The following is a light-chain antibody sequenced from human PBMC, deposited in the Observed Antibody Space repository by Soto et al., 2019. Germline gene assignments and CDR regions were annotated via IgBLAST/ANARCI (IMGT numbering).Light chain of an antibody. Sequence: DIQMTQSPSSLSASVVDRVTITFRASQSISNSLNWYQQKPWRAPKLLIYAASSLQSGVPSRFSGSGSGTDFILTISSLQPEDFATYYCQQSYSTPRDFGQGTRLEIK. V-gene: IGKV1-39*01. CDR2: AAS. CDR3: QQSYSTPRD. J-gene: IGKJ5*01. CDR1: QSISNS.